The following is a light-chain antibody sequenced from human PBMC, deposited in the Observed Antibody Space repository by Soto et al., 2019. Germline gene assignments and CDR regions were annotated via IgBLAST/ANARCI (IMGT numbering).Light chain of an antibody. Sequence: IQLTQSPSSLSASVLDRVTITCLASQDIAIYLAWYQQKPGEAPKLLIYAASTLYGGVPSRFSGSGSGTDFALTITSLQAEDFATYYCQQLSMYPSTFGGGTKVDIK. CDR2: AAS. CDR3: QQLSMYPST. CDR1: QDIAIY. J-gene: IGKJ4*01. V-gene: IGKV1-9*01.